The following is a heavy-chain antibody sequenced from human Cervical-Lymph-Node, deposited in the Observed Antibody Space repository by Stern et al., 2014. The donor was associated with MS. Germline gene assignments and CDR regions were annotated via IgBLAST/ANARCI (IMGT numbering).Heavy chain of an antibody. Sequence: QVQLQESGPGLVKPSETLSLTCAVSGGSISSTNWWSWVRQPPGKGLEWIGEVYHSGTTNHNPSLQSRVTLSLDKSKNQFSLKLSSVTAADTAMYYCARVMAPYRFGWRSDSYHGMDVWGQGTTVTVSS. V-gene: IGHV4-4*02. D-gene: IGHD5-18*01. CDR3: ARVMAPYRFGWRSDSYHGMDV. J-gene: IGHJ6*02. CDR1: GGSISSTNW. CDR2: VYHSGTT.